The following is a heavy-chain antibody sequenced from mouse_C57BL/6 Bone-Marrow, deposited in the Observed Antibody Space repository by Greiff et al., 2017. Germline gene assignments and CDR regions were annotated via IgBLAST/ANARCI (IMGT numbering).Heavy chain of an antibody. J-gene: IGHJ4*01. CDR3: AKGRGLRRYAMDY. CDR1: GYTFTSYW. V-gene: IGHV1-72*01. D-gene: IGHD2-2*01. CDR2: IDPNSGGT. Sequence: QVQLQQPGAELVKPGASVKLSCKASGYTFTSYWMHWVKQRPGRGLEWIGRIDPNSGGTKYNEKFKSKATLTVDNPSSTAYIQRSSLTSGDSAVYYCAKGRGLRRYAMDYWGRGTSVTVSS.